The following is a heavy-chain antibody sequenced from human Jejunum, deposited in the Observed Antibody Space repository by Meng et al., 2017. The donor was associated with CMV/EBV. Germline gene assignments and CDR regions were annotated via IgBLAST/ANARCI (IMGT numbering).Heavy chain of an antibody. V-gene: IGHV3-23*01. J-gene: IGHJ4*02. D-gene: IGHD2-2*01. CDR3: AKGRAGSTSCFDY. CDR2: ITDGGGST. CDR1: GFTFRTYP. Sequence: APGFTFRTYPMAWVRQAPGKGLGWVSGITDGGGSTNYADSVKGRFTISRDNSKNTLYLQMNSLRAEDTAVYYCAKGRAGSTSCFDYWGQGTLVTVSS.